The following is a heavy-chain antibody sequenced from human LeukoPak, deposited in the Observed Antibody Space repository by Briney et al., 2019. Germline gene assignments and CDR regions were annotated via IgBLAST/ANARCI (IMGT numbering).Heavy chain of an antibody. J-gene: IGHJ3*02. CDR1: GFTFSSYA. V-gene: IGHV3-30-3*01. CDR2: ISYDGSNK. D-gene: IGHD4-17*01. Sequence: GGSLRLSCAASGFTFSSYAMHWVRQAPGKGLEWVAVISYDGSNKYYADSVKGRFTISRDNSKNTLYLQMNSLRAEDTAVYYCARVLSVGSPAPPNTVTTLNAFDIWGQGTMVTVSS. CDR3: ARVLSVGSPAPPNTVTTLNAFDI.